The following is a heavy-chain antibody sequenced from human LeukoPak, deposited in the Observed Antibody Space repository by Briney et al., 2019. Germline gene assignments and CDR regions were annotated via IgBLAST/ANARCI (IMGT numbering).Heavy chain of an antibody. J-gene: IGHJ4*02. Sequence: PGGSLRLSCAASGFTFDDYAMHWVRQAPGKGLEWVSLISGDGGSTYYADSVKGRFTISRDNSKNSLYLQMNSLRIEDTALYYCAKDYGDYVGYFDYWAQGTLVTVSS. CDR1: GFTFDDYA. V-gene: IGHV3-43*02. CDR2: ISGDGGST. CDR3: AKDYGDYVGYFDY. D-gene: IGHD4-17*01.